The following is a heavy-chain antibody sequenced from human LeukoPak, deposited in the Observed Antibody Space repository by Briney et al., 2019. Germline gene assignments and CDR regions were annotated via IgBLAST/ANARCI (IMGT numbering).Heavy chain of an antibody. CDR2: IWFDGSNR. CDR1: GFTFSSYG. J-gene: IGHJ4*02. CDR3: ARWLQDY. Sequence: GRSLRLSCAASGFTFSSYGMHWVRQAPGKGLEWVAVIWFDGSNRDYADSVKGRFTISRDNSKNTLYLQVNSLRAEDTAVYYCARWLQDYWGQGTLVTVSS. D-gene: IGHD5-24*01. V-gene: IGHV3-33*01.